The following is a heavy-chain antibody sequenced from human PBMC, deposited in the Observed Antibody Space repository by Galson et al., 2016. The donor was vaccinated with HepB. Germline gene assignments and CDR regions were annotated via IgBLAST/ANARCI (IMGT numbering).Heavy chain of an antibody. CDR1: GYTFTDYY. D-gene: IGHD1-26*01. V-gene: IGHV1-2*04. J-gene: IGHJ6*01. CDR2: INPNSGVT. CDR3: AREKGDIVGATRPYYYYGMDV. Sequence: SVKVSCKASGYTFTDYYMHWVRQAPGQGLEWLGWINPNSGVTNVARKFQGWVTMTRDTSISTAYMELSRLASDDTAMYFCAREKGDIVGATRPYYYYGMDVWGQAATFTVSS.